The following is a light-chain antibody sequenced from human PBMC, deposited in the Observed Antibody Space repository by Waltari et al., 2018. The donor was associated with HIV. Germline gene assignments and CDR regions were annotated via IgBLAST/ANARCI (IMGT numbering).Light chain of an antibody. Sequence: SYVLTQPPSVSVAPGKTARITCGGNNIGSKSVHWYQQRPGQAPVLVIYDDSDRPAGIPERFSGANAGNTATLTISRVEAGDEADYYCHVWDSRSVTFGGGTKLTVV. V-gene: IGLV3-21*04. CDR1: NIGSKS. CDR2: DDS. J-gene: IGLJ2*01. CDR3: HVWDSRSVT.